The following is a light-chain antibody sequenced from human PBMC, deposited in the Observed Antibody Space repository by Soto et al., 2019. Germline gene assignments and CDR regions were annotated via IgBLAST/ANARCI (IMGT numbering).Light chain of an antibody. V-gene: IGLV1-40*01. CDR1: RSNIGAGYD. J-gene: IGLJ2*01. Sequence: QSVLTQPPSVSGAPGQRVTISCPGSRSNIGAGYDVHWYQQLPGTAPKLLIYGNSNRPSGVPDRFSGSKSGTSASLAITGIQAEDEADYDCQSYDSSLSGKVFGGGTKLTVL. CDR3: QSYDSSLSGKV. CDR2: GNS.